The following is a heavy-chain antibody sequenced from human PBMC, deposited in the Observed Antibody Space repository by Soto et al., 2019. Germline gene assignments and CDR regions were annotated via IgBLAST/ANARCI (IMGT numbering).Heavy chain of an antibody. CDR1: GYTFRNFG. V-gene: IGHV1-18*01. J-gene: IGHJ4*02. Sequence: QIQLLQSGAEVKKPGASVKVTCKASGYTFRNFGISWVRQAPGQGLEWMGWISASNANANYAQKFQGRLTMTADTSTSTAYMELRSLRSDDTGVYYCARENSYFDYWGQGTLVTVSS. CDR2: ISASNANA. CDR3: ARENSYFDY.